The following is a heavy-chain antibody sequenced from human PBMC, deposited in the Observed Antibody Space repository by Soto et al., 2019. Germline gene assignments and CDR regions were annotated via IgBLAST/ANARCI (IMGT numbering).Heavy chain of an antibody. CDR3: ARDVRGSGCLEKPYYYYMDV. CDR2: ISSSSSYI. CDR1: GFTFSSYS. Sequence: GGSLRLSCAASGFTFSSYSMNWVRQAPGKGLEWVSSISSSSSYIYYADSVKGRFTISRDNAKNSLYLQMNSLRAEDTAVYYCARDVRGSGCLEKPYYYYMDVWGKGTTVTVSS. V-gene: IGHV3-21*01. J-gene: IGHJ6*03. D-gene: IGHD3-10*01.